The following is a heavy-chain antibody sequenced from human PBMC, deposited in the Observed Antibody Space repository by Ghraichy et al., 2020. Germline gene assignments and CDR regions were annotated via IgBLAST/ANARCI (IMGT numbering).Heavy chain of an antibody. J-gene: IGHJ4*02. CDR1: GGSISNNIYY. V-gene: IGHV4-39*01. CDR2: IYYSGST. D-gene: IGHD6-6*01. Sequence: SETLSLTCTVSGGSISNNIYYWGWIRQPPGKGLEWIGSIYYSGSTYYKSSLKSRVTISVDTSKNQFSLKLTSVTAADTAVYYCARLVQAAHIDYWGQGTLVTVSS. CDR3: ARLVQAAHIDY.